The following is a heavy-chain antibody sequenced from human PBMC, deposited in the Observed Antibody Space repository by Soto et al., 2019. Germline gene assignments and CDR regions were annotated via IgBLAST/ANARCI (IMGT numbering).Heavy chain of an antibody. CDR1: GFTFSSYG. CDR3: ARDYYNSSGSY. D-gene: IGHD3-22*01. J-gene: IGHJ4*02. Sequence: GSLRLSCAASGFTFSSYGMHWVRQAPGKGLEWVAVIWYDGSNKYYADSVKGRFTISRDNSKNTLYLQMNSLRAEDTAVYYCARDYYNSSGSYWGQGTLVTVSS. CDR2: IWYDGSNK. V-gene: IGHV3-33*01.